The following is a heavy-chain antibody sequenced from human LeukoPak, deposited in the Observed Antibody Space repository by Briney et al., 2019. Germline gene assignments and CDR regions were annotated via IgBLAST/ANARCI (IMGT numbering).Heavy chain of an antibody. CDR3: ARVLSGYCSGGSCYSYSAFDI. J-gene: IGHJ3*02. CDR2: ISSSSSYI. D-gene: IGHD2-15*01. V-gene: IGHV3-21*01. CDR1: GFTFSSYS. Sequence: GGSLRLSCAVSGFTFSSYSMNWVGQAPGKGLEWVSSISSSSSYIYYADSVKGRFTISRDNAKNSLYLQMNSLRAEDTAVYYCARVLSGYCSGGSCYSYSAFDIWRQGTMVTVSS.